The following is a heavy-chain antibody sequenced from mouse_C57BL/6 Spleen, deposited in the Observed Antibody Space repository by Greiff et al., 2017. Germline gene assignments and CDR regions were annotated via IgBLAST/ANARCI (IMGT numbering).Heavy chain of an antibody. V-gene: IGHV1-54*01. Sequence: VQLQQSGAELVRPGTSVKVSCKASGYAFTNYLIEWVKQRPGQGLEWIGVINPGSGGTNYNEKFKGKATLTADKSSSTAYMQLSSLTSEDSAVYFCARRLGGYFDYWGQGTTLTVSS. CDR1: GYAFTNYL. D-gene: IGHD4-1*01. CDR2: INPGSGGT. CDR3: ARRLGGYFDY. J-gene: IGHJ2*01.